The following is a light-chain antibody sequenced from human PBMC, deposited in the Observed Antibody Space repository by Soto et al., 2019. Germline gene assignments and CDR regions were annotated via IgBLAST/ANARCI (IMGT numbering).Light chain of an antibody. Sequence: QSVLTQPPSASGTTGQRVTISCSGSRSSIGTNTVTWYQQLPGTAPKLLIYSDNQRPSGVPDRFSGSKSGTSASLAISALQSDDEAAYYCAAWDVRFVVFGGGTQRTVL. J-gene: IGLJ2*01. V-gene: IGLV1-44*01. CDR2: SDN. CDR3: AAWDVRFVV. CDR1: RSSIGTNT.